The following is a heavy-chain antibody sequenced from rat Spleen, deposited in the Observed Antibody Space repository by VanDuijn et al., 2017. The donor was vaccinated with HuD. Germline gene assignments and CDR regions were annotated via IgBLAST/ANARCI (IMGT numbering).Heavy chain of an antibody. CDR1: GFTFSNYD. J-gene: IGHJ2*01. V-gene: IGHV5-29*01. CDR3: SKGMGLTN. Sequence: EVQLVESGGGLVQPGRSLKLSCTASGFTFSNYDMAWVRQAPTKGLEWVATIIYDGSNTYYRDSVKGRFTISRDNAENTVYLQINSLRSEDTATYYCSKGMGLTNWGQGVMVTVSS. CDR2: IIYDGSNT. D-gene: IGHD1-9*01.